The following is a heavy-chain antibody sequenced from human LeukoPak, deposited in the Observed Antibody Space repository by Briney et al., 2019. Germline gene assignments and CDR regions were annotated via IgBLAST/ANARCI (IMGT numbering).Heavy chain of an antibody. CDR3: AMSSGSYYNTDAFDI. CDR1: GYTFTSYG. D-gene: IGHD3-10*01. V-gene: IGHV1-18*01. J-gene: IGHJ3*02. CDR2: ISAYNGNT. Sequence: ASVKLSCKASGYTFTSYGISWLRQAPGQGLEWVGWISAYNGNTNYAQKLQGRVTMTTDTSTSTAYMELRSLRSDDTAVYYCAMSSGSYYNTDAFDIWGQGTMVTVSS.